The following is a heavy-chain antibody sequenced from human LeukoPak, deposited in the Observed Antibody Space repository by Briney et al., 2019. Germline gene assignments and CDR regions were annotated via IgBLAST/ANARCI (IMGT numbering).Heavy chain of an antibody. Sequence: PSETLSLTCTVSGGSISSYYWSWIRQPPGKGLEWIGYIYCSGSTNYNPSLKSRVTISVDTSKNQFSLKLSSVTAADTAVYYCARLRLAAAGTPLDFDYWGQGTLVTVSS. CDR1: GGSISSYY. V-gene: IGHV4-59*01. D-gene: IGHD6-13*01. CDR2: IYCSGST. J-gene: IGHJ4*02. CDR3: ARLRLAAAGTPLDFDY.